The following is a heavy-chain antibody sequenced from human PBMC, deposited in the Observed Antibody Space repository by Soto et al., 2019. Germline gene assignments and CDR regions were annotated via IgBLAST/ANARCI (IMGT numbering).Heavy chain of an antibody. J-gene: IGHJ4*02. D-gene: IGHD3-3*01. CDR1: GFIFNNYA. Sequence: GGSLRLSCAASGFIFNNYAMSWVRQTPGQGLEWVSGIRGAGGGTNYTDSVKGRFIISRDNSKKTLYLHMSSLRGEDTAVYYCKRGDFWSGPDYWGQGAMVTV. CDR3: KRGDFWSGPDY. CDR2: IRGAGGGT. V-gene: IGHV3-23*01.